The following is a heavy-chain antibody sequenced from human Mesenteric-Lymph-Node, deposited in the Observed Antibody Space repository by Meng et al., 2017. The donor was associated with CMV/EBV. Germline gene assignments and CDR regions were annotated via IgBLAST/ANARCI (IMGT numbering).Heavy chain of an antibody. CDR2: IYYSGST. CDR3: ARGGRGGIYY. V-gene: IGHV4-59*01. Sequence: SETLSLTCTVSGGSISSYYWSWIRQPPGKGLEWIGYIYYSGSTNYNPSLKSRVTISVDTSKNQFSLKLSSETAADTAVYYCARGGRGGIYYWGQGTLVTVSS. D-gene: IGHD3-16*01. J-gene: IGHJ4*02. CDR1: GGSISSYY.